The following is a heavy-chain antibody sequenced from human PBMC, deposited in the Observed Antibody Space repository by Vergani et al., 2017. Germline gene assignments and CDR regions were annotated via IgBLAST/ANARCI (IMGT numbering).Heavy chain of an antibody. V-gene: IGHV3-23*04. Sequence: EVQLVESGGGIVKPGGSLRLSCVASGFSFSNAWMNWVRQAPGKGLEWVSGISGSGGSTYYAGSVKGRFTISRDSSKNTLYLQMNSLSAGDTAVYYCAKANPRNRGYDYLYYYHAMDVWGQGTTVTVSS. J-gene: IGHJ6*02. CDR1: GFSFSNAW. D-gene: IGHD5-12*01. CDR2: ISGSGGST. CDR3: AKANPRNRGYDYLYYYHAMDV.